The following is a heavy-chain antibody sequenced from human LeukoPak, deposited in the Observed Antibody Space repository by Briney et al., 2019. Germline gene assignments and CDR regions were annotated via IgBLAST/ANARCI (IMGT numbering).Heavy chain of an antibody. Sequence: SETLSLTCTVSSGSVSSGTYYWSWIRQPPGKGLEWIGYIYYSGNTNYNPSLKSRVTISVDTSKNQFSLKLSSVTAADTAVYYCARKLAYCGGDCYFRWGQGTPVTVSS. V-gene: IGHV4-61*01. J-gene: IGHJ4*02. CDR2: IYYSGNT. D-gene: IGHD2-21*02. CDR1: SGSVSSGTYY. CDR3: ARKLAYCGGDCYFR.